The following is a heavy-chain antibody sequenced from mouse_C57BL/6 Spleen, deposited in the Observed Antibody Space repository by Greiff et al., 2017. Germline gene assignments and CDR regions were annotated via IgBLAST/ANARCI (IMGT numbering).Heavy chain of an antibody. Sequence: QVTLKVSGPGILQPSQTLSLTCSFSGFSLSTFGMGVGWIRQPSGKGLEWLAHIWWDDDKYYIPALKSRLTISKDTSKNQVFLKIANVDTADTATYYCARMERYAYSKSPFAYWGQGTLVTVSA. J-gene: IGHJ3*01. CDR2: IWWDDDK. D-gene: IGHD2-5*01. V-gene: IGHV8-8*01. CDR1: GFSLSTFGMG. CDR3: ARMERYAYSKSPFAY.